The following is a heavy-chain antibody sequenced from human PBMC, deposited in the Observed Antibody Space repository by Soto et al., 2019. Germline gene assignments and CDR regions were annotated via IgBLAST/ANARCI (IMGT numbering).Heavy chain of an antibody. V-gene: IGHV3-49*03. D-gene: IGHD3-3*01. CDR1: GFAFFDYA. CDR2: IRSKAYGGTT. J-gene: IGHJ6*02. Sequence: GSLRLSCTASGFAFFDYAMICFRHSPFKWLEWVVFIRSKAYGGTTEYAASVKGRFTISRDDSKSIAYLQMNSLKTEDTAVYYCTRDHSPLSYYDFWSGYYTRPAYGMDVWGQGTTVTVSS. CDR3: TRDHSPLSYYDFWSGYYTRPAYGMDV.